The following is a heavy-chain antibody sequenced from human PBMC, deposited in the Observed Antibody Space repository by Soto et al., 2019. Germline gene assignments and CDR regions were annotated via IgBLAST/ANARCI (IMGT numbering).Heavy chain of an antibody. Sequence: ASVKVSCKASGYTFTSYAMHWVRQAPGQRLEWMGWISAYNGNTKYAQKLQGRVTMTTDTSTSTAYMELRSLRSDDTAVYYCARNSQYYDFWSGYYGWFDPWGQGTLVTVSS. CDR1: GYTFTSYA. CDR2: ISAYNGNT. J-gene: IGHJ5*02. V-gene: IGHV1-18*01. CDR3: ARNSQYYDFWSGYYGWFDP. D-gene: IGHD3-3*01.